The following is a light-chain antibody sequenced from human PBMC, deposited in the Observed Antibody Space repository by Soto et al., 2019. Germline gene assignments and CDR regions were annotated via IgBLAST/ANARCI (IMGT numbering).Light chain of an antibody. CDR1: QNIYSN. J-gene: IGKJ1*01. CDR2: GAS. Sequence: IVVTQSPSTLSVYPGERATLSCRASQNIYSNVAWYQQRPGQAPRLLIYGASSRATGIPDRFSGSGSGTDFTLTISRLEPEDFAVYYCQQYGSSPATFGQGTKVDIK. V-gene: IGKV3-20*01. CDR3: QQYGSSPAT.